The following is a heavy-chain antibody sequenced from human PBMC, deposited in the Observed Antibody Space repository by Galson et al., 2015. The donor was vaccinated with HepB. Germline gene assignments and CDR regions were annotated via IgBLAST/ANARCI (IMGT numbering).Heavy chain of an antibody. V-gene: IGHV3-7*03. CDR3: ARDLDY. CDR1: GLTFSNYW. CDR2: IMQNGNYK. Sequence: SLRLSCAASGLTFSNYWMTWVRQAPGKGLEWVASIMQNGNYKYYVDSVKGRFTISRDNAKTSLYLQMNSLRAEDTAVYYCARDLDYWGQGILVTVSS. J-gene: IGHJ4*02.